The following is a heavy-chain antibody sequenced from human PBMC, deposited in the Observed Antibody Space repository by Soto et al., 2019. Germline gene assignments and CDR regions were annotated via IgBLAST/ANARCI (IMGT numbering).Heavy chain of an antibody. CDR3: ARAMVQLGGYDLNYYYYGMDV. CDR1: GGTFSSYA. D-gene: IGHD5-12*01. J-gene: IGHJ6*02. CDR2: IIPIFGTA. Sequence: EASVKVSGKASGGTFSSYAISWVRQAPGQGLEWMGGIIPIFGTANYAQKFQGRVTITADESTSTAYMELSSLRSEDTAVYYCARAMVQLGGYDLNYYYYGMDVWGQGTTVTVSS. V-gene: IGHV1-69*13.